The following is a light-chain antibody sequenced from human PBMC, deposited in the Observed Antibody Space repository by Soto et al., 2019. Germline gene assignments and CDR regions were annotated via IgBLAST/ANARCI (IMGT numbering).Light chain of an antibody. J-gene: IGKJ5*01. CDR2: GAS. Sequence: EIVMTRSPATLSVSPGERATLSCRASQSVRSNLAWYQQKPGQAPRLLIYGASTRAIGIPARFSGSGSGTEFTLTIGSMKSEDFAVYYCQQYNNWFTFGQGTRLEIK. V-gene: IGKV3-15*01. CDR3: QQYNNWFT. CDR1: QSVRSN.